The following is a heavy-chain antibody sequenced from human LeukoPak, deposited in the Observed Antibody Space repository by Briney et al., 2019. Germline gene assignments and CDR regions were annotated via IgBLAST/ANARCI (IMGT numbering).Heavy chain of an antibody. CDR3: ARVSPFDY. Sequence: SETLSLTCTVSGGSISDYYWSWIRQPPGKGLEWIGHIYYSGSTDYNPSLKSRVTILVDTPKNQVSLKLSSVTAADTAVYYCARVSPFDYWGQGTQVTVSS. J-gene: IGHJ4*02. CDR1: GGSISDYY. V-gene: IGHV4-59*08. CDR2: IYYSGST.